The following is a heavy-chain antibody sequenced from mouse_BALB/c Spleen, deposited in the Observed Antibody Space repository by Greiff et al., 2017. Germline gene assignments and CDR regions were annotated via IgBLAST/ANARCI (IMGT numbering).Heavy chain of an antibody. V-gene: IGHV14-3*02. Sequence: EVQLQQSGAELVKPGASVKLSCTASGFNIKDTYMHWVKQRPEQGLEWIGRIDPANGNTKYDPKFQGKATITADTSSNTAYLQLSSLTSEDTAVYYCARIYYGYDEGGDYAMDYWGQGTSVTVSS. CDR3: ARIYYGYDEGGDYAMDY. CDR1: GFNIKDTY. CDR2: IDPANGNT. J-gene: IGHJ4*01. D-gene: IGHD2-2*01.